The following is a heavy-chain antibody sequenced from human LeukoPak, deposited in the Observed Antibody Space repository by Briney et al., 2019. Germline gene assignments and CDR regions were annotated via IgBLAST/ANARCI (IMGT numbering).Heavy chain of an antibody. D-gene: IGHD2-15*01. Sequence: GASVKVSCKASGYTFASYAMHWVRQATGQGLEWMGWMNPNSGNTGYAQKFQGRVTITRNTSISTAYMEPSSLRSEDTAVYYCARHKPVVVVAATPKRGWFDPWGQGTLVTVSS. CDR3: ARHKPVVVVAATPKRGWFDP. V-gene: IGHV1-8*03. CDR1: GYTFASYA. CDR2: MNPNSGNT. J-gene: IGHJ5*02.